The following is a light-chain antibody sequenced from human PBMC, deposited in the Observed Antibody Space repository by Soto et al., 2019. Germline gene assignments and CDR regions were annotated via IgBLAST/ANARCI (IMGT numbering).Light chain of an antibody. Sequence: EIVLTQSPGTLSLSPGERATLSCRASQSVTSNYLAWYQQKPGQAPRLLVYGASSRATGISDRFSGSGSGTEFTLTISSLQFEDFAVYYCQQYDNWPLTFGGGTKVDIK. V-gene: IGKV3-20*01. CDR1: QSVTSNY. CDR2: GAS. CDR3: QQYDNWPLT. J-gene: IGKJ4*01.